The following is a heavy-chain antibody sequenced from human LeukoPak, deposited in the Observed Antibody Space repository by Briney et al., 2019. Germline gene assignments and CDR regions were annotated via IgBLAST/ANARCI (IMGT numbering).Heavy chain of an antibody. J-gene: IGHJ6*03. CDR3: ARGTGCSSEWCFFRYYYYYYMDV. CDR2: ISAYNGNT. V-gene: IGHV1-18*01. CDR1: GYTFSSNG. Sequence: ASVKVSCKASGYTFSSNGISWVRQAPGQGLEWMGWISAYNGNTYYAQKFQGRVTMTTDTSTNTAYMEPRSLRSDDTAVYYCARGTGCSSEWCFFRYYYYYYMDVWGKGTTVTVSS. D-gene: IGHD2-8*01.